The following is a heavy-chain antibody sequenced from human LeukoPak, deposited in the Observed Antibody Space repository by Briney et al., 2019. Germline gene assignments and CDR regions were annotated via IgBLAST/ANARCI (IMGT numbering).Heavy chain of an antibody. CDR2: IVSETVGGRT. CDR1: SITFTKAW. J-gene: IGHJ4*02. D-gene: IGHD6-13*01. CDR3: ATSITTAGAFDI. Sequence: GGSLRLSCAASSITFTKAWMNWVRQAPGKGLEWVARIVSETVGGRTDYAASVKGRFTISRDDSKSTLFLQMSSLKIEDTAVYYCATSITTAGAFDIWGQGVLVTVFS. V-gene: IGHV3-15*07.